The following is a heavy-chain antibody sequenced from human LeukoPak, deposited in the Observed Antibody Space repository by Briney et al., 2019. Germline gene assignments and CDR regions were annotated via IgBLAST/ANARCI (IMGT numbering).Heavy chain of an antibody. Sequence: PGGSLRLSCAASGFTFSSYAMSWVRQAPGKGLEWVSAISGSGGSTHYADSVKGRLTISRDNSKNTLYLQMNSLRAEDTAVYYCAKEEEAAVAGTDYWGQGTLVTVSS. J-gene: IGHJ4*02. CDR3: AKEEEAAVAGTDY. D-gene: IGHD6-19*01. CDR2: ISGSGGST. CDR1: GFTFSSYA. V-gene: IGHV3-23*01.